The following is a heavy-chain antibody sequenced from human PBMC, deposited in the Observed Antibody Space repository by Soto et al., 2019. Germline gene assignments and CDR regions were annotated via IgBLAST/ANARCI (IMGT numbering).Heavy chain of an antibody. Sequence: QVQLLQSGPRLVKPSETLSLTCTVASGSISSYYWSWLRQPPGKGLEWIGYAYYSGTTNYNSSLKSRVTISIDTSKNQFSLTLNSVTPADTAVYYCARTPFYYFGLGTHLYYCDFWDQGALVTVSS. D-gene: IGHD3-10*01. J-gene: IGHJ4*02. CDR3: ARTPFYYFGLGTHLYYCDF. V-gene: IGHV4-59*01. CDR2: AYYSGTT. CDR1: SGSISSYY.